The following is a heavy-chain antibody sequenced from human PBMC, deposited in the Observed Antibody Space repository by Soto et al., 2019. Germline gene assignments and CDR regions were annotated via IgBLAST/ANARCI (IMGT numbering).Heavy chain of an antibody. CDR1: GFTFSDYA. Sequence: QVQLVESGGGVVHPGRSLRLSCAASGFTFSDYAMHWVRQAPGKGLEWVAVISSDGGDKHYADSVKGRFTISRDNSKNTLNLQLNSLRAEDTAVYYCAEDFTVGAADYYFDYWGQGTLVTVSS. V-gene: IGHV3-30*18. CDR2: ISSDGGDK. D-gene: IGHD1-26*01. J-gene: IGHJ4*02. CDR3: AEDFTVGAADYYFDY.